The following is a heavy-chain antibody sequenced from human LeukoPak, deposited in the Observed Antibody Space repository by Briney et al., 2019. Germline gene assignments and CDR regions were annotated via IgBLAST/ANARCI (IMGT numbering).Heavy chain of an antibody. CDR1: GASISSYY. Sequence: SETLSLTCTVSGASISSYYWLWIRQPQGKGLERIGHIYYDGSTNYNPSLKSRVTISVDTSKNQFSLKLSSVTAADTAVYYCARGGYSGSYYGRFDPWGQGTLVTVSS. D-gene: IGHD1-26*01. CDR3: ARGGYSGSYYGRFDP. J-gene: IGHJ5*02. V-gene: IGHV4-59*01. CDR2: IYYDGST.